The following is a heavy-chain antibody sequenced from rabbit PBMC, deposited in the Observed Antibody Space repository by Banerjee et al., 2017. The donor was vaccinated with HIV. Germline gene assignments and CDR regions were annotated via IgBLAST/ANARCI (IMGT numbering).Heavy chain of an antibody. D-gene: IGHD1-1*01. CDR2: IDPVFGST. J-gene: IGHJ3*01. V-gene: IGHV1S47*01. Sequence: QEQLVESGGGLVQPGGSLKLSCKASGFDFSSYGVSWVRQAPGKGLEWIGYIDPVFGSTYYASWVNGRFTISSHNAQNTLYLQLNSLTAADTATYFCVRDPYASSSGYYFTRLDLWGPGTLVTVS. CDR1: GFDFSSYG. CDR3: VRDPYASSSGYYFTRLDL.